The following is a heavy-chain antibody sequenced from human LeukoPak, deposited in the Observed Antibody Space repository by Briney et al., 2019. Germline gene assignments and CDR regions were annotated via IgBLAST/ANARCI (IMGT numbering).Heavy chain of an antibody. CDR3: ARPDRGYYDSSGHDAFDI. CDR1: GGSISSGDCY. V-gene: IGHV4-30-4*08. CDR2: IYYSGST. Sequence: SETLSLTCTVSGGSISSGDCYWSWIRQPPGKGLEWIGYIYYSGSTYYNPSLKSRVTISVDTSKNQFSLKLSSVTAADTAVYYCARPDRGYYDSSGHDAFDIWGQGTMVTVSS. J-gene: IGHJ3*02. D-gene: IGHD3-22*01.